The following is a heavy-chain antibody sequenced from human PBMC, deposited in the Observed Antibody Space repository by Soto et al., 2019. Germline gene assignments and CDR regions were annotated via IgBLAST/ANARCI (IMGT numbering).Heavy chain of an antibody. J-gene: IGHJ6*02. D-gene: IGHD2-15*01. Sequence: EVQLVESGGNLVQPGGSLTLSCAASGFTLSDYSMNWVRQAPGKGLEWISYISRSGFTIYYADSVKGRFTISRDTAKNSLFLQMNSLRDEDTAVYSCAREFCSGGTCYNYYYAMDVWGQGTTVTVSS. CDR1: GFTLSDYS. CDR3: AREFCSGGTCYNYYYAMDV. CDR2: ISRSGFTI. V-gene: IGHV3-48*02.